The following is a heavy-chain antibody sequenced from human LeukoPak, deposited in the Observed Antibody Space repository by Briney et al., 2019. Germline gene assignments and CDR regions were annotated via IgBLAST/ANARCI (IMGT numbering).Heavy chain of an antibody. J-gene: IGHJ3*02. CDR2: IIPIFGTA. D-gene: IGHD3-9*01. V-gene: IGHV1-69*13. Sequence: ASVKVSCKASGGTFSSYAISWVRQAPGQGLEWMGGIIPIFGTANYAQKFQGRVTITADESTSTAYMELSSLRSEDTAVYYCARRGPRGLYDILTGHSARDAFDIWGQGTMVTVSS. CDR3: ARRGPRGLYDILTGHSARDAFDI. CDR1: GGTFSSYA.